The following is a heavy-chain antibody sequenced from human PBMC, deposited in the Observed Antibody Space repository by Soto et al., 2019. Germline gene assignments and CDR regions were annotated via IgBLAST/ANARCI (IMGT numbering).Heavy chain of an antibody. CDR1: DFTFRHSW. CDR3: AKSPYSNYAYGMDV. D-gene: IGHD1-26*01. J-gene: IGHJ6*02. CDR2: IKPDGSVT. Sequence: GSLRLSCAAYDFTFRHSWINWVRRTPGKGLEWVANIKPDGSVTYYADSVKGRFTISRDNAKNSLYLQMNSLRAEDTALYYCAKSPYSNYAYGMDVWGQGTTVTVSS. V-gene: IGHV3-7*03.